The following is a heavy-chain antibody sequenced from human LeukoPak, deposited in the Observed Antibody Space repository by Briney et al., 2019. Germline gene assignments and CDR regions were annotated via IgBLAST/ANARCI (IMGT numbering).Heavy chain of an antibody. CDR2: IKQDGSEK. CDR1: GFTFSTSW. V-gene: IGHV3-7*01. CDR3: AWYSRSSEAY. Sequence: GGSLRLSCAASGFTFSTSWMSWVRLAPGRGLEWVANIKQDGSEKNYVDSVKGRFTISRDNAKDLLYLQMNSLRVEDTAMYYCAWYSRSSEAYWGQGTPVTVSS. J-gene: IGHJ4*02. D-gene: IGHD6-6*01.